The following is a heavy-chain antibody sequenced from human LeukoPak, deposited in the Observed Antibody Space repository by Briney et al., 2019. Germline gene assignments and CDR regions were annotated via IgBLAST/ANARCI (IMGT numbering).Heavy chain of an antibody. CDR3: TRVGYIDEGIDY. V-gene: IGHV3-7*04. CDR2: IKQDGSKK. D-gene: IGHD5-24*01. J-gene: IGHJ4*02. Sequence: GGSLRFSVVASGFPFSSYWMTWVRKAPGKGLEWVANIKQDGSKKSYVDSVKGRFTISRDNAKSSLYLQMNSLRAEDTAIYYCTRVGYIDEGIDYWGQGTLVTVSS. CDR1: GFPFSSYW.